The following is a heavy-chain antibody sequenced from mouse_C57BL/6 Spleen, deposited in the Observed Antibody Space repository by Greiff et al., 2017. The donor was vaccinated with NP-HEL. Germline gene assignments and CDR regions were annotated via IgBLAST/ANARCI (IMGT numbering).Heavy chain of an antibody. CDR2: IDPSDSYT. J-gene: IGHJ4*01. CDR1: GYTFTSYW. V-gene: IGHV1-69*01. Sequence: QVQLQQPGAELVMPGASVKLSCKASGYTFTSYWMHWVKQRPGQGLEWIGEIDPSDSYTNYNQKFKGKSTLTVDKSSSTAYMQLSSLTSEDSAVYYCARRGSNLYYAMDYWGQGTSVTVSS. CDR3: ARRGSNLYYAMDY. D-gene: IGHD1-1*01.